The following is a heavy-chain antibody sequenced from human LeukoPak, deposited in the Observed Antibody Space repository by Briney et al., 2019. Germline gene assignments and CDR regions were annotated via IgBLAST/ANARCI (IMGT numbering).Heavy chain of an antibody. Sequence: ASVKVSCTASGYTFTSYDINWVRQATGQGLEWMGWMNPNSGHTGYAQKFQGRVTMTRNTSISTAYMELSSLRSEDTAVYYCARGGSWLRLIDYWGQGTLVTVSS. V-gene: IGHV1-8*01. J-gene: IGHJ4*02. CDR3: ARGGSWLRLIDY. CDR1: GYTFTSYD. D-gene: IGHD3-22*01. CDR2: MNPNSGHT.